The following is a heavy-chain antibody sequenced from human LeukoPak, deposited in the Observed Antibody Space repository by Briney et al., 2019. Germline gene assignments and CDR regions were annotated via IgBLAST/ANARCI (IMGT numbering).Heavy chain of an antibody. V-gene: IGHV4-59*08. Sequence: SETLSLTCNVSGGSISSYYWSWIRQPPGKGLEGIGYIYYSGSTNYNPSLKSRVTLSVDTSKNQFSLKLSSVTAADTAVYYCARHASLLWFGELLNWFDPWGQGTLVTVSS. J-gene: IGHJ5*02. CDR3: ARHASLLWFGELLNWFDP. CDR2: IYYSGST. CDR1: GGSISSYY. D-gene: IGHD3-10*01.